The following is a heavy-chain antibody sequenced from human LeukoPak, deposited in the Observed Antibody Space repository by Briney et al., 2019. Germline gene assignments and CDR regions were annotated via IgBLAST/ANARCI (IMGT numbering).Heavy chain of an antibody. Sequence: GGSLRLSCSASGFTFSSYAMSWVRQAPGKGLEWVSAISGSGGSTYYADSVKGRFTISRDNSKNTLYLQMNSLRAEDTAVYYCAKVGQQWLVFDYWGQGTLVTVSS. CDR3: AKVGQQWLVFDY. CDR1: GFTFSSYA. V-gene: IGHV3-23*01. CDR2: ISGSGGST. J-gene: IGHJ4*02. D-gene: IGHD6-19*01.